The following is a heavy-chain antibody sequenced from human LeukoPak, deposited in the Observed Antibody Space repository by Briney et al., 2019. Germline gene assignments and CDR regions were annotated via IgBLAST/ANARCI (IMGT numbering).Heavy chain of an antibody. Sequence: GGSLRLSCAASGFTVSSNEKRWVRQAPGKGLEWVSSISGGSTNYAKKGRFTFSRDTSKNTLHLQMNSLRVEDTAVYYCAHVVITVRDAFDIWGQGTMVTVSS. CDR3: AHVVITVRDAFDI. D-gene: IGHD3-22*01. CDR1: GFTVSSNE. J-gene: IGHJ3*02. V-gene: IGHV3-38-3*01. CDR2: ISGGST.